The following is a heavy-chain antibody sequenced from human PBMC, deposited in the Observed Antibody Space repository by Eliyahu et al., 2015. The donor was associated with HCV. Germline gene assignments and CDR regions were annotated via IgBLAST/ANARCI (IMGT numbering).Heavy chain of an antibody. Sequence: QVHLVESGGGVVQPGRSLRLSCAASGFTFSSYGMHWVRQAPGKGLEWVAVIWYDGSNKYYADSVKGRFTISRDNSKNTLDLQMNSLRAEDTAVYYCARDRYDFWSSYSKEIDYWGQGTLVTVSS. CDR3: ARDRYDFWSSYSKEIDY. D-gene: IGHD3-3*01. J-gene: IGHJ4*02. CDR1: GFTFSSYG. CDR2: IWYDGSNK. V-gene: IGHV3-33*01.